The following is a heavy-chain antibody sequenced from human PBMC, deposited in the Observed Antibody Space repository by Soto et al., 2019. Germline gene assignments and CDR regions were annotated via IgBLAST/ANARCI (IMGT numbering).Heavy chain of an antibody. V-gene: IGHV4-39*01. Sequence: PSETLSLTCTVSGGSISSGGYYWSWIRQHPGKGLEWIGNVYYGGSTYYNPSLKSRVTISVETSKSQFSLKLSSVTAADTAVYYCAGGDYYHSSGYYFYYYTMDVWGQATTVPVSS. CDR2: VYYGGST. CDR1: GGSISSGGYY. D-gene: IGHD3-22*01. J-gene: IGHJ6*02. CDR3: AGGDYYHSSGYYFYYYTMDV.